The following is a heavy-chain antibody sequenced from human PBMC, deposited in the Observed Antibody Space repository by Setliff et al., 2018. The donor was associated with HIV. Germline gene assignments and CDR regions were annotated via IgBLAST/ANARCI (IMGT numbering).Heavy chain of an antibody. Sequence: PSETLSLTCTVSGGSISISDWSWIRQPPGKGLEWIGCIYTSGNTNYDPSLKSRVTISVDTSKNQFSLKLASVTAADTAVYFCARRSDWFDPWGQGTLVSLL. CDR3: ARRSDWFDP. V-gene: IGHV4-4*09. CDR1: GGSISISD. J-gene: IGHJ5*02. CDR2: IYTSGNT.